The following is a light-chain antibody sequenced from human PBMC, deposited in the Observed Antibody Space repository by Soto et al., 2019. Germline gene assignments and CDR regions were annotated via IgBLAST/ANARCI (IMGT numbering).Light chain of an antibody. V-gene: IGLV2-14*03. Sequence: VLHQPAYVPGFHGQSITISCTGNRSDVGGYNYVSWYQHHPGKAPKLMIYDVSNRPSGVSNRFSGSKSGNTASLIISGLQAEDEADYYCSSYTSSSTLSTYVFGTGTKVTVL. CDR1: RSDVGGYNY. J-gene: IGLJ1*01. CDR2: DVS. CDR3: SSYTSSSTLSTYV.